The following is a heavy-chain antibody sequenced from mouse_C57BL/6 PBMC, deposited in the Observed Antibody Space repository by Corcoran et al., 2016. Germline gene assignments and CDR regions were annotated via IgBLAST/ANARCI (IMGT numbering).Heavy chain of an antibody. CDR1: GYTFTDYY. CDR3: ARRLSYAMDY. J-gene: IGHJ4*01. CDR2: INPNNGGT. V-gene: IGHV1-26*01. Sequence: EVQLQQSGPELVKPGASVKISCKASGYTFTDYYMNWVKQSHGKSLEWIGDINPNNGGTSYNQKFKGKATLTVDKSSSTAYMELHSLTSEDSAVYYCARRLSYAMDYWGQGTSVTVSS.